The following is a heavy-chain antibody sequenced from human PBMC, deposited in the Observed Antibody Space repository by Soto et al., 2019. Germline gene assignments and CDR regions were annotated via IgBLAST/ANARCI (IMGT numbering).Heavy chain of an antibody. CDR1: GYSFTSYW. V-gene: IGHV5-51*01. CDR2: IYPADSNT. Sequence: GESLKISCKASGYSFTSYWIAWVRQMPGKGLEWMGIIYPADSNTRYSPSFQGQVTISADKSISTAYLQWSSLKASDTAIYYCARVRCGGDCYTRPYYYFGMDVWGQGTTVTVSS. CDR3: ARVRCGGDCYTRPYYYFGMDV. J-gene: IGHJ6*02. D-gene: IGHD2-21*02.